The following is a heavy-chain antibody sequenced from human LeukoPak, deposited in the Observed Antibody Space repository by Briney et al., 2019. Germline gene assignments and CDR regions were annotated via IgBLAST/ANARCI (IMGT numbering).Heavy chain of an antibody. CDR3: ARVETIFGVVIIPEPHDY. D-gene: IGHD3-3*01. J-gene: IGHJ4*02. Sequence: ASVKVSRKASGHTFTSYGISWVRQAPGQGLEWMGWISAYNGNTNYAQKLQGRVTMTTDTSTSTAYMELRSLRSDDTAVYYCARVETIFGVVIIPEPHDYWGQGTLVTVSS. V-gene: IGHV1-18*01. CDR1: GHTFTSYG. CDR2: ISAYNGNT.